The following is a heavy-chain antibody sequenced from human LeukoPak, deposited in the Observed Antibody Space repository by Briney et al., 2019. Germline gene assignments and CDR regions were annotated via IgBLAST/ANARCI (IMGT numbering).Heavy chain of an antibody. CDR3: ARARGIDY. J-gene: IGHJ4*02. D-gene: IGHD2/OR15-2a*01. Sequence: GGSLRLSCAASGFTFSSYYMSWVRQAPGEGLEWVANIKQDGSEKYYVDSVKGRFTISRDNAKNSLYLQMNSLRAEDTAVYYCARARGIDYWGQGTLVTVSS. V-gene: IGHV3-7*03. CDR1: GFTFSSYY. CDR2: IKQDGSEK.